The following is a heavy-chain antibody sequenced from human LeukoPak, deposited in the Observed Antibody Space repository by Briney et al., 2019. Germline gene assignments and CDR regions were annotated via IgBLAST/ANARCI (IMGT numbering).Heavy chain of an antibody. D-gene: IGHD5-18*01. CDR1: GFTFSSYS. CDR3: AKDSKSYGTFDY. V-gene: IGHV3-30*18. J-gene: IGHJ4*02. CDR2: ISYDGSNK. Sequence: GGSLRLSCAASGFTFSSYSMHWVRQAPGKGLEWVAVISYDGSNKYYADSVKGRFTISRDNSKNTLYLQMNSLRAEDTAVYYCAKDSKSYGTFDYWGQGTLVTVSS.